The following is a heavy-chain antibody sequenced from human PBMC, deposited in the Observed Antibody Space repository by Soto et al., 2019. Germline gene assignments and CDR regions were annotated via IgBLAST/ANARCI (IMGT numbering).Heavy chain of an antibody. J-gene: IGHJ4*02. CDR2: IYHSGST. CDR3: ARERAAAGPTRTYSSDY. Sequence: PSETLSLTCAVSGGSISSSNWWSWVRQPPGKGLEWIGEIYHSGSTNYNPSLKSRVTISVDKSKNQFSLKLSSVAAADTAVYYCARERAAAGPTRTYSSDYWGQGPLVTVSS. CDR1: GGSISSSNW. D-gene: IGHD6-13*01. V-gene: IGHV4-4*02.